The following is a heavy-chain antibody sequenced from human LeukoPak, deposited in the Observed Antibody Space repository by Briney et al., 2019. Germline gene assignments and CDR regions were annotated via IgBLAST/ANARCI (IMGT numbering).Heavy chain of an antibody. Sequence: ASVKVSCKASGDTFSSYAISWVRQAPGQGLEWMGGIIPIFGTANYAQKFQGRVTITADESTSTAYMELSSLRSEDTAVYYCATVRVATIRNYYYYYGMDVWGQGTTVTVSS. CDR2: IIPIFGTA. CDR3: ATVRVATIRNYYYYYGMDV. V-gene: IGHV1-69*13. J-gene: IGHJ6*02. D-gene: IGHD5-12*01. CDR1: GDTFSSYA.